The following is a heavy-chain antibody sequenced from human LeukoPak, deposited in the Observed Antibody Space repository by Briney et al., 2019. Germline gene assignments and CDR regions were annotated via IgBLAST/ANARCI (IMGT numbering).Heavy chain of an antibody. J-gene: IGHJ6*02. V-gene: IGHV3-64D*09. CDR1: GFTFSSFA. CDR3: VKDQGSGQQWPYYYYGVDV. CDR2: ISSNGHST. Sequence: LGGSLRLSCSASGFTFSSFAMHWVRQAPGKGLEYVSAISSNGHSTYYTDSVKGRFTISRDNSKNTVYLQMSSLRAEDTALYYCVKDQGSGQQWPYYYYGVDVWGQGTTVTVSS. D-gene: IGHD6-19*01.